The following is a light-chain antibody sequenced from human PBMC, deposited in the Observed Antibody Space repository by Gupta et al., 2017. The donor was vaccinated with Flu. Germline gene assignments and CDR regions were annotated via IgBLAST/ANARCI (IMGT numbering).Light chain of an antibody. CDR1: QSLSSW. J-gene: IGKJ4*01. CDR2: KAS. V-gene: IGKV1-5*03. Sequence: DSQLTQSPSTLSADVGDRVTITCRASQSLSSWLAWYQQKPGKAPNLLIYKASNLESGVPSRFSGSGSGTEFTLTISSLQPDDFATYYCQQYDSYSLTFGGGTKVEI. CDR3: QQYDSYSLT.